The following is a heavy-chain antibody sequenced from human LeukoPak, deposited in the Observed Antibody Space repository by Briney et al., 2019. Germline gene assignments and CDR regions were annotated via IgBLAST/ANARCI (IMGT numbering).Heavy chain of an antibody. CDR1: GYSISSGYY. V-gene: IGHV4-61*01. J-gene: IGHJ4*02. CDR2: IYYSGST. CDR3: ARDGGGSYHFDY. D-gene: IGHD1-26*01. Sequence: SETLSLNCAVPGYSISSGYYWGWIRQPPGKGLEWIGYIYYSGSTNYNPSLKSRVTISVDTSKNQFSLKLSSVTAADTAVYYCARDGGGSYHFDYWGQGTLVTVSS.